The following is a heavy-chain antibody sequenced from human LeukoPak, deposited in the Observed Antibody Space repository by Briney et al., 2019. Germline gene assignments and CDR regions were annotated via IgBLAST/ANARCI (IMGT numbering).Heavy chain of an antibody. CDR3: VRVLQEYYYYGMDV. CDR1: GGSMSSYY. V-gene: IGHV4-59*08. J-gene: IGHJ6*02. Sequence: SETLSLTCTVSGGSMSSYYWSWIRQPPGKGLEWIGYIYYSGSTKYNPSLKSRVTISVDTSKNQFSLKLSSVTAADTAVYYCVRVLQEYYYYGMDVWGQGTTVTVSS. CDR2: IYYSGST. D-gene: IGHD2/OR15-2a*01.